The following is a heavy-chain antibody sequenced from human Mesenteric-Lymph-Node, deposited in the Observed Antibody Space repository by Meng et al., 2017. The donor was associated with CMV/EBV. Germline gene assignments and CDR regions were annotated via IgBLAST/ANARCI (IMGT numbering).Heavy chain of an antibody. J-gene: IGHJ5*02. V-gene: IGHV1-2*06. CDR1: TFTGYY. D-gene: IGHD3-10*01. Sequence: TFTGYYVHWVRQAAGQGLEWMGRINPNSGGTNEEQKFQGRVTMTRETSISTAYMELSRLRSDDTAVYYCARERFTMVRSYPNGRFDPWGQGTLVTVSS. CDR2: INPNSGGT. CDR3: ARERFTMVRSYPNGRFDP.